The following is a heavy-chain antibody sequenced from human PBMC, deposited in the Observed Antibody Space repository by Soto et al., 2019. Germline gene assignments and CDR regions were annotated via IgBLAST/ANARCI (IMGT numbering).Heavy chain of an antibody. CDR1: GFSLRTTGVA. CDR2: TYWDGDS. CDR3: VDRKLSAYGQMCFDY. J-gene: IGHJ4*02. V-gene: IGHV2-5*02. Sequence: QITLKESGPTLVKPTQTLTLTCTFSGFSLRTTGVAVGWIRQPPGKALEWLALTYWDGDSRYSPSLKGRVTATQDTPRDQVGLKLTQMDPVDTATYYRVDRKLSAYGQMCFDYWGQGILVTVSS. D-gene: IGHD3-16*02.